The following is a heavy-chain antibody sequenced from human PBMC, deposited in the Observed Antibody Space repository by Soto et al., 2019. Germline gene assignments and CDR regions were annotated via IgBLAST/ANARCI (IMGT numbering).Heavy chain of an antibody. CDR1: GGTFSSYA. D-gene: IGHD3-10*01. CDR3: AGYYYGSGSYLDAFDI. V-gene: IGHV1-69*06. J-gene: IGHJ3*02. Sequence: SVKVSCKASGGTFSSYAISWVRQAPGQGLEWMGGIIPIFGTANYAQKFQGRVTITADKSTSTAYMELSSLRSEDTAVYYCAGYYYGSGSYLDAFDIWGQGTMVTVSS. CDR2: IIPIFGTA.